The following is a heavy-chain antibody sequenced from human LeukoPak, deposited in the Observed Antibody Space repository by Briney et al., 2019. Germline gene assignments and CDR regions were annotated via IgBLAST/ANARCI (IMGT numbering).Heavy chain of an antibody. Sequence: GGSLRLSCAASGSTVSSNYMSWVRQAPGKGLEWVSAIGGSGGSTYYADSVKGRFTISRDNARNSLHLQMNSLRDEDTAVYYCARDGSNSGPDFEYWGQGILVTVSS. CDR2: IGGSGGST. V-gene: IGHV3-66*01. CDR3: ARDGSNSGPDFEY. CDR1: GSTVSSNY. D-gene: IGHD2/OR15-2a*01. J-gene: IGHJ4*02.